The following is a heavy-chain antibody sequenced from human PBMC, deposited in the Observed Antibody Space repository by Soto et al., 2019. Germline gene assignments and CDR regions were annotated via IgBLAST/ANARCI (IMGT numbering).Heavy chain of an antibody. V-gene: IGHV4-59*01. CDR1: GGSISGYY. Sequence: QVQLQESGPGLVKPSETLSLTCTVSGGSISGYYWSWIRQPPGKGLEWIGYIYYSGSTNYNPSLQPRVTMSVDTSKNQFSLNLSSATAADTAVYSCARIRPIDYGGNALDSWGQGIRVTVSS. J-gene: IGHJ4*02. CDR3: ARIRPIDYGGNALDS. CDR2: IYYSGST. D-gene: IGHD4-17*01.